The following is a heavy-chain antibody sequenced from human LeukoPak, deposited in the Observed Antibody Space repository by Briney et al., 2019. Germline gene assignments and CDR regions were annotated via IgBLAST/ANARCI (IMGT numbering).Heavy chain of an antibody. CDR1: GFTFSSYW. CDR2: INSDGSST. J-gene: IGHJ5*02. CDR3: ARDRVLAGSYNWSDP. D-gene: IGHD3-10*01. Sequence: GGSLRLSCAASGFTFSSYWMHWVRQAPGKGLVWVSRINSDGSSTSYADSVKGRFTISRDNAKNTLYLQMNSLRAEDTAVYYCARDRVLAGSYNWSDPWGQGTLVTVSS. V-gene: IGHV3-74*01.